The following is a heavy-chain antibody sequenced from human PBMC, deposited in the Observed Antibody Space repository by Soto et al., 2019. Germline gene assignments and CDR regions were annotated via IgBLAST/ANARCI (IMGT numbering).Heavy chain of an antibody. Sequence: SVKVSCKASGYTFTNYYMHWVRQAPGQGLEWMGIIIPILGIANYAQKFQGRVTITADKSTSTAYMELSSLRSEDTAVYYCAREEYYYGSGAFFDYWGQGTPVTVSS. D-gene: IGHD3-10*01. J-gene: IGHJ4*02. V-gene: IGHV1-69*04. CDR2: IIPILGIA. CDR1: GYTFTNYY. CDR3: AREEYYYGSGAFFDY.